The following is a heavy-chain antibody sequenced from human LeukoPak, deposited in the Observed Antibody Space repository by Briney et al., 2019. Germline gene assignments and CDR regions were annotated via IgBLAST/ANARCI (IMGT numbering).Heavy chain of an antibody. J-gene: IGHJ4*02. Sequence: PGGSLSLSCAASGFTFSSYAMSWVRQAPGKGLEWVSGISGSGGSTYYADSVKGRFTISRDNSKNTLYLQMNSLRAEDTAVYYCAKYKIAAAANRTIDYWGQGTLVTVSS. V-gene: IGHV3-23*01. CDR2: ISGSGGST. D-gene: IGHD6-13*01. CDR3: AKYKIAAAANRTIDY. CDR1: GFTFSSYA.